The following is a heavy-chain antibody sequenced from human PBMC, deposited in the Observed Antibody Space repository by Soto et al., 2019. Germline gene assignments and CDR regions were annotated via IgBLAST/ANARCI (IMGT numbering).Heavy chain of an antibody. Sequence: GESLKISCKGSGYSFTSYWIGWVRQMPGKGLEWMGIIYPGDSDTRYSPSFQGQVTISADKSISTAYLQWSSLEASDTAMYYCARLGYYYDSSGSYSGYFDYWGQGTLVTVSS. V-gene: IGHV5-51*01. J-gene: IGHJ4*02. D-gene: IGHD3-22*01. CDR1: GYSFTSYW. CDR3: ARLGYYYDSSGSYSGYFDY. CDR2: IYPGDSDT.